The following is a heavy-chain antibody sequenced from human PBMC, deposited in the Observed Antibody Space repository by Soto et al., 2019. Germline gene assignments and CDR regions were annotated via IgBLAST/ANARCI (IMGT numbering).Heavy chain of an antibody. CDR2: ISGSGGRT. J-gene: IGHJ4*02. CDR1: GFPFINYA. D-gene: IGHD3-10*01. V-gene: IGHV3-23*01. Sequence: EVHLLDSGGGSVQPGGSLRLSCAASGFPFINYAMHWVRQAPGKGLEWVSAISGSGGRTHYGDSVKGRFTISRDNSKDALYLHMNRLTAEDTAVYFCAKEGVRDSSISLYFFDQWGQGTLVTVSS. CDR3: AKEGVRDSSISLYFFDQ.